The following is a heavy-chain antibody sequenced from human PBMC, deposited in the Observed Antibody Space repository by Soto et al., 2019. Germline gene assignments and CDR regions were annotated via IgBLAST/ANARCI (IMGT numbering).Heavy chain of an antibody. D-gene: IGHD3-22*01. Sequence: QVQLVESGGGVVQPGRSLRLSCAASGFTFSSYGMHWVRQAPGKVLEWVAVISDDGSTKYYADSVKGRFTISRDNSKNTLYLQMNSLRAEDTAVYYCAKGYYYGSSVFLGDYFDDWGQGTLVTVSS. V-gene: IGHV3-30*18. CDR1: GFTFSSYG. J-gene: IGHJ4*02. CDR2: ISDDGSTK. CDR3: AKGYYYGSSVFLGDYFDD.